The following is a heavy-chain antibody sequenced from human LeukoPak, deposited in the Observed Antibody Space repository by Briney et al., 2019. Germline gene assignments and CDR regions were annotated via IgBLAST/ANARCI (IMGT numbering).Heavy chain of an antibody. Sequence: PSETLSLTCAVYGGSFSGYYWSWIRQPPGKGLEWIGEINHSGSTNYNPSLKSRVTISVDTSKNQLSLKLSSVTAADTAVYYCARRGITMIVVVTLGRNWFDPWGQGTLVTVSS. D-gene: IGHD3-22*01. CDR1: GGSFSGYY. CDR3: ARRGITMIVVVTLGRNWFDP. CDR2: INHSGST. V-gene: IGHV4-34*01. J-gene: IGHJ5*02.